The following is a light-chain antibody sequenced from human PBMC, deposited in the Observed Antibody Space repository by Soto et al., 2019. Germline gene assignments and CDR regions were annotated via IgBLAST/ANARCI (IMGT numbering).Light chain of an antibody. CDR3: QQRNNWPPTWT. J-gene: IGKJ1*01. CDR2: DAS. V-gene: IGKV3-11*01. Sequence: EIVLTQSPATLSLSPGERATLSCRASQSVSSYLVWYQQKPGQAPRLLIHDASTRATGIPARFSGSGSGTDFTLTISSLEPEDFAVYYCQQRNNWPPTWTFGEGTKVEIK. CDR1: QSVSSY.